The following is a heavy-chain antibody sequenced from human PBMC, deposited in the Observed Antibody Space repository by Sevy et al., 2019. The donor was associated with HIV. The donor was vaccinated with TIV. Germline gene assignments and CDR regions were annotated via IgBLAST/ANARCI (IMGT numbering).Heavy chain of an antibody. D-gene: IGHD2-2*01. CDR3: AREWGFAMANAFDI. Sequence: ASVKVSCKASGYTFIDYDLIWVRQAPGQGLEWMGRFNPNSGDTNYAQKFQGRVTMTRDASINSAYMELSRLTSDDTAVYYCAREWGFAMANAFDIWGQGTMVTVSS. CDR2: FNPNSGDT. V-gene: IGHV1-2*06. CDR1: GYTFIDYD. J-gene: IGHJ3*02.